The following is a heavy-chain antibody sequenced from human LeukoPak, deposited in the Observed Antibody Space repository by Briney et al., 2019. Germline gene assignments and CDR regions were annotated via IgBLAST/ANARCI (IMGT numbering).Heavy chain of an antibody. Sequence: GGSLRLSCAASGFTFSSYTMSWVRQAPGKGLGWVSTITPSDGNTYYADSVKGRFTVSRDNSKNTLYLQMNSLRAEDTAVYYCAKDGGLWVSAHWGDSWGRGTLVTVSS. CDR2: ITPSDGNT. J-gene: IGHJ4*02. CDR3: AKDGGLWVSAHWGDS. V-gene: IGHV3-23*01. CDR1: GFTFSSYT. D-gene: IGHD7-27*01.